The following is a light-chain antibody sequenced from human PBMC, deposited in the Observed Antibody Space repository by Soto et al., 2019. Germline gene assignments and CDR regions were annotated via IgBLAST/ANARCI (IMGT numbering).Light chain of an antibody. J-gene: IGKJ3*01. CDR2: AAS. CDR3: QQSYSSPLT. V-gene: IGKV1-39*01. CDR1: QSISNY. Sequence: DIQMTQSPSSLSASVGDRVTITCRASQSISNYLNWYQQKPGKAPKLLIYAASSLQSGVPSRFSGSGAGTDFTLTINSLQPEDFGSYYCQQSYSSPLTFGPGTTVDIK.